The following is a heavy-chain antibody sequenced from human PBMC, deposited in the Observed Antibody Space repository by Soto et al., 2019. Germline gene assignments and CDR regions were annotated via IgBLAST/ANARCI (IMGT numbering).Heavy chain of an antibody. J-gene: IGHJ6*02. Sequence: QVQLVQSGAEVKKPGSSVKVSCKASGGTFSSYVISWVRQAPGQGLEWMGGIIAIFGTADYAQKFQGRVPITADESTSPAYMELSSLRSEDTAVYYCASHSGSSPEGRYYYGMDVWGQGTTVTVSS. V-gene: IGHV1-69*12. D-gene: IGHD1-26*01. CDR2: IIAIFGTA. CDR1: GGTFSSYV. CDR3: ASHSGSSPEGRYYYGMDV.